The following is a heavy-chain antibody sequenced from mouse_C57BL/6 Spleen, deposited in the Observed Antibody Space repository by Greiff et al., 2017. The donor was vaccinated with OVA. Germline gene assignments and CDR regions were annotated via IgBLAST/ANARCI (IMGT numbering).Heavy chain of an antibody. V-gene: IGHV1-55*01. CDR2: IYPGSGST. CDR1: GYTFTSYW. Sequence: QVQLKQPGAELVKPGASVKMSCKASGYTFTSYWITWVKQRPGQGLEWIGDIYPGSGSTNYNEKFKSKATLTVDTSSSTAYMQLSSLTSEDSAVYYCARMGKDYAMDYWGQGTSVTVSS. CDR3: ARMGKDYAMDY. J-gene: IGHJ4*01.